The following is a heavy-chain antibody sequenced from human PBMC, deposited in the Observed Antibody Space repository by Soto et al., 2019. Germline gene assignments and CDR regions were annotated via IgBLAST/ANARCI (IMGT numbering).Heavy chain of an antibody. V-gene: IGHV1-46*03. J-gene: IGHJ6*03. D-gene: IGHD2-15*01. Sequence: ASVKVSCKASGYTFTSYYMHWVRQAPGQGLEWMGIINPSGGSTSYAQKFLGRVTMTRDTSTSTVYMELSSLRSEDTAVYYCASGYCSGGSSYPGYYYYYYMDVWGKGTTVNVSS. CDR3: ASGYCSGGSSYPGYYYYYYMDV. CDR2: INPSGGST. CDR1: GYTFTSYY.